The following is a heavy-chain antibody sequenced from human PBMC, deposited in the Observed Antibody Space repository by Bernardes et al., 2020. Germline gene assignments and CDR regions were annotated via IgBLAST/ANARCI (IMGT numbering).Heavy chain of an antibody. J-gene: IGHJ5*02. Sequence: VGSLRLSCAASGFTFSSYAMSWVRQAPGKGLEWVSAISGSGGSTYYADSVKGRFTISRDNSKNTLYLQMNSLRAEDTAVYYCAKLVEPDNWFDPWGQGTLVTVSS. CDR2: ISGSGGST. CDR3: AKLVEPDNWFDP. V-gene: IGHV3-23*01. CDR1: GFTFSSYA.